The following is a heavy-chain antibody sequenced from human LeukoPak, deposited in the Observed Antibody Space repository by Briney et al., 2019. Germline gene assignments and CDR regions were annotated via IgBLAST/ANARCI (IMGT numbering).Heavy chain of an antibody. CDR1: GFTSSNYA. Sequence: GGSLGLSCAASGFTSSNYAMSWVRQAPGKGLEWVSSITAKGDRTYYADSVKGRFTISRDNSKSTLSLRLNSLRAEDMAVYYCASAYCVSTSCIYYYFALWGRGTLVTVSS. V-gene: IGHV3-23*01. D-gene: IGHD2-2*01. CDR3: ASAYCVSTSCIYYYFAL. J-gene: IGHJ2*01. CDR2: ITAKGDRT.